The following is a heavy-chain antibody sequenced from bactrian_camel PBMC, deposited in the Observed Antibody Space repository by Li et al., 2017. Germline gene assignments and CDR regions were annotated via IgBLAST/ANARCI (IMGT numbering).Heavy chain of an antibody. Sequence: QVQLVESGGGSVQAGGSLRLSCAASGYTYSSYCMGWSRQAPGKEREGVAAIDSDGSITYARSVKDRFTISKDNAKNTLYLEMNSLKPEDTAIYYCAAASFQRLGYCRWADWGQGTQVTVS. CDR1: GYTYSSYC. V-gene: IGHV3S53*01. CDR2: IDSDGSI. J-gene: IGHJ4*01. D-gene: IGHD1*01. CDR3: AAASFQRLGYCRWAD.